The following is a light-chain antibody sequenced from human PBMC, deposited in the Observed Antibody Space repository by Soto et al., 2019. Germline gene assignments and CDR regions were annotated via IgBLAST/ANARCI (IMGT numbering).Light chain of an antibody. CDR1: QSVGSD. V-gene: IGKV3-11*01. J-gene: IGKJ1*01. Sequence: DIVLTQSPATLSFSPGGRASLSCRSSQSVGSDLAWYQQEPGQAPRLLIYDTFNRATGIPARFSGSGSGTDFTLTISSLEPEDFAVYFCQQRSNWPRTFGQGTKV. CDR3: QQRSNWPRT. CDR2: DTF.